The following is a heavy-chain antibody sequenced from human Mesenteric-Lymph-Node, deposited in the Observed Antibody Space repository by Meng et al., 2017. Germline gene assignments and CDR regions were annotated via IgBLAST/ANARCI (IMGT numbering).Heavy chain of an antibody. J-gene: IGHJ6*02. CDR2: IIPIFGTA. Sequence: SVKVSCKASGGTFSSYAISWVRQAPGQGLEWMGGIIPIFGTANYAQKFQGRVTITTDESTSTAYMELSSLRSEDTAVYYCATGRNYDILTGYEIYYYYGMDVWGQGTTVTVSS. CDR1: GGTFSSYA. CDR3: ATGRNYDILTGYEIYYYYGMDV. D-gene: IGHD3-9*01. V-gene: IGHV1-69*05.